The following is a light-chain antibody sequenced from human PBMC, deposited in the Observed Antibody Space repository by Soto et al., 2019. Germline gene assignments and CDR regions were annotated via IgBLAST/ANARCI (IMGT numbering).Light chain of an antibody. V-gene: IGKV3-15*01. CDR2: GAS. CDR1: QSVNLN. CDR3: QQNGISILR. Sequence: DILMTQSPGTLSASPGEGATLSCTASQSVNLNLAWYQQKPGQPPRLLLYGASTGSTGIPDRFRGSGSGTEFTLTTSALQCENSVVFYCQQNGISILRFGHGTKGDI. J-gene: IGKJ3*01.